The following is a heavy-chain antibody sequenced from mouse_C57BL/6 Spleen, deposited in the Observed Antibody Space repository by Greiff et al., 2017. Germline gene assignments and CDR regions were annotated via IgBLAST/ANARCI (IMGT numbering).Heavy chain of an antibody. CDR3: AREYYGNSGC. CDR2: IYPGSGST. V-gene: IGHV1-55*01. J-gene: IGHJ2*01. CDR1: GYTFTSYW. Sequence: VQLQQPGAELVKPGASVKMSCKASGYTFTSYWITWVKQRPGQGLEWIGDIYPGSGSTNYNEKFKSKATLTVDTSSSTANMQLSSLTAEDSAIYYCAREYYGNSGCWGQVTTLTVSS. D-gene: IGHD1-1*01.